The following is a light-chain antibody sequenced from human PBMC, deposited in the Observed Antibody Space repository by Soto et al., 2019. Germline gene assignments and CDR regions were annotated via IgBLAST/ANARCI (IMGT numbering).Light chain of an antibody. CDR2: DAS. CDR1: QSVSNNY. V-gene: IGKV3-20*01. CDR3: QQFSSYPLT. Sequence: VLCQSPSALSVSPGERATLSCRASQSVSNNYLAWYQQKPGQAPRLLIYDASSRATGIPDRFSGGGSGTDFTLTISRLEPEDFAVYYCQQFSSYPLTFGGGTMVDIK. J-gene: IGKJ4*01.